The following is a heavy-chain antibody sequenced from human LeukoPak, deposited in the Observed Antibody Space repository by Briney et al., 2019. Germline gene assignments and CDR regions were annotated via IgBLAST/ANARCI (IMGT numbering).Heavy chain of an antibody. D-gene: IGHD2-2*01. J-gene: IGHJ5*02. CDR3: ARRLEVPGGIGWFDP. CDR2: ISHSGST. V-gene: IGHV4-59*12. Sequence: SETLSLTCTVSGGSISSYYWSWIRQPPGKGLEWIGYISHSGSTYYNPSLKSRVTISVDRSKNQFSLKLSSVTAADTAVYYCARRLEVPGGIGWFDPWGQGTLVTVSS. CDR1: GGSISSYY.